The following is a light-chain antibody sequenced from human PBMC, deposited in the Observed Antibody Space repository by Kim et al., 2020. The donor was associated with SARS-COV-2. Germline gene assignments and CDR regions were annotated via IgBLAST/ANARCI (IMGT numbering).Light chain of an antibody. V-gene: IGKV1-5*03. CDR1: QSISSW. CDR3: QQYNSYSYT. J-gene: IGKJ2*01. CDR2: KAS. Sequence: DIQMTQSPSTLSASVGDRVTITCRASQSISSWLAWYQQKPGKAPKHLIYKASSLESGVPSRFSGSGSGTEFTLTISSLQPDDFATYYCQQYNSYSYTFGQATKLEI.